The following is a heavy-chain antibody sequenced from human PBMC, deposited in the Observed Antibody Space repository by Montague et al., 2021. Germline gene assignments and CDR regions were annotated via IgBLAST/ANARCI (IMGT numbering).Heavy chain of an antibody. Sequence: SLRLSCAASGFTFEDYAMHWVRQAPGKGLEWVSGISWNSGSIGYADSVKGRFTISRDNAKNSLYLQMNSLRAEDKALYYCARVRERCYYYYGMDVWGQGTTVTVSS. CDR3: ARVRERCYYYYGMDV. CDR1: GFTFEDYA. J-gene: IGHJ6*02. CDR2: ISWNSGSI. V-gene: IGHV3-9*01. D-gene: IGHD1-1*01.